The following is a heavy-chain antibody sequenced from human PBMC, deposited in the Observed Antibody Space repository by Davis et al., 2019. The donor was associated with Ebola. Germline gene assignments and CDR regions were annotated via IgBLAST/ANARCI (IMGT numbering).Heavy chain of an antibody. CDR1: GGSISSYY. CDR2: IYYSGST. J-gene: IGHJ6*02. CDR3: ARRDGSSGWYNYYGMDV. D-gene: IGHD6-19*01. Sequence: SETLSLTCTVSGGSISSYYWSWIRQPPGKGLEWIGYIYYSGSTNYNPSLKSRVTISVDTSNNQFSLKLSSVTAADTAVYYCARRDGSSGWYNYYGMDVWGQGTTVTVSS. V-gene: IGHV4-59*01.